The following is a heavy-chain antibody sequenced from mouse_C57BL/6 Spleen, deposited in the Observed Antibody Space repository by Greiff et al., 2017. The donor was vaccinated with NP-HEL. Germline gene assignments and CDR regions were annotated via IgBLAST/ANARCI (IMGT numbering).Heavy chain of an antibody. Sequence: QAQRQQAGAELVKPGASVKVSCKASGEKGKREGRKGGKKRPGEGGEGRGRREKEERDTNYNQKFKGKATLTVDKSSSTAYMQLSSLTSEDSAVYYCASMGPDEGYYYAMDYWGQGTSVTVSS. CDR3: ASMGPDEGYYYAMDY. D-gene: IGHD1-1*02. CDR2: REKEERDT. V-gene: IGHV1-74*01. J-gene: IGHJ4*01. CDR1: GEKGKREG.